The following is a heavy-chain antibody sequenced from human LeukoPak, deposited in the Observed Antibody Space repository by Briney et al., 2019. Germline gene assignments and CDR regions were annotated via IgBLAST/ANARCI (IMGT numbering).Heavy chain of an antibody. V-gene: IGHV3-21*01. Sequence: NPGGSLRLSCAASGFTFSSYSMNWVRQAPGKGLEWVSSISSSSSYIYYADSVKGRFTISRDNAKNSLYLQMNSLRAEDTAVYYCARAYPSLTTSDAFDIWGQGTMVTVSS. CDR3: ARAYPSLTTSDAFDI. D-gene: IGHD4-17*01. CDR2: ISSSSSYI. CDR1: GFTFSSYS. J-gene: IGHJ3*02.